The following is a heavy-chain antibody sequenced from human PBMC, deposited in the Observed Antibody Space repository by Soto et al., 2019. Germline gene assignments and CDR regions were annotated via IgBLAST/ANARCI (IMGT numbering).Heavy chain of an antibody. CDR1: GFTFSSYS. D-gene: IGHD3-9*01. CDR3: ARVNQAYYDILTGYRYYYGMDV. CDR2: ISSSSSYI. Sequence: PGGSLRLSCAASGFTFSSYSMNWVRQAPGKGLEWVSSISSSSSYIYYADSVKGRFTISRDNAKNSLYLQMNSLRAEDTAVYYCARVNQAYYDILTGYRYYYGMDVWGQGTTVTVSS. J-gene: IGHJ6*02. V-gene: IGHV3-21*01.